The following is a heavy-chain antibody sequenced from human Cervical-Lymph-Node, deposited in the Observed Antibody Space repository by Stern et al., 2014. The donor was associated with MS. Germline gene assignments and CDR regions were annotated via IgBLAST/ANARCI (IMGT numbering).Heavy chain of an antibody. V-gene: IGHV4-39*01. D-gene: IGHD6-19*01. CDR2: IYYSVNT. CDR3: ARQEGQWLPIDY. J-gene: IGHJ4*02. CDR1: GVSIRSGRYY. Sequence: QLQLQESGPGLVKPSETLSLTCTVSGVSIRSGRYYWGWIRQPPGKGLEWIGSIYYSVNTYSNPSLKSRVTISVDTSKNQFSLKLSSVTSADTAVYYCARQEGQWLPIDYWGQGTPVTVSS.